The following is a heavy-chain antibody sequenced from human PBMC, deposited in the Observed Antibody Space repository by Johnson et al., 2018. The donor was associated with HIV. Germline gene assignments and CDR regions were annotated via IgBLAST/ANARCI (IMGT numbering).Heavy chain of an antibody. J-gene: IGHJ3*01. D-gene: IGHD3-10*01. CDR1: GFTFSSYD. Sequence: MLLVESGGGLVQPGGSLRLSCAASGFTFSSYDMHWVRQATGKGLEWVSAIGTAGDTYYPGSVKGRFTISRDNSKNTLFLQMNSLRAEDTAVYYCAKDLSSELLWFIRDAFDVWGQGTMVTVSS. CDR3: AKDLSSELLWFIRDAFDV. CDR2: IGTAGDT. V-gene: IGHV3-13*01.